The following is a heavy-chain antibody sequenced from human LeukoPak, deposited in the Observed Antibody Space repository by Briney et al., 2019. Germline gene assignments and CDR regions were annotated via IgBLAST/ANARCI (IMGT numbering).Heavy chain of an antibody. CDR3: ARDDSSGYFGQPY. CDR1: GYTFTGYY. Sequence: GASVKVSCKASGYTFTGYYMHWVRQAPGQGLEWMGWINPNSGGTNYAQKFQGRVTMTRDTSISTAYMELSWLRSDDTAVYYCARDDSSGYFGQPYWGQGTLVTVSS. CDR2: INPNSGGT. J-gene: IGHJ4*02. D-gene: IGHD3-22*01. V-gene: IGHV1-2*02.